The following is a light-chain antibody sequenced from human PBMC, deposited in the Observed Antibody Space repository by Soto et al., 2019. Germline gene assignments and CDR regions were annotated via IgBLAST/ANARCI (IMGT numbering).Light chain of an antibody. CDR3: SSYTSSSLHV. J-gene: IGLJ1*01. CDR2: DVS. V-gene: IGLV2-14*03. CDR1: SSDVGGYNY. Sequence: QSVLAQPASVSGAPGQSITISCTGTSSDVGGYNYVSWYQQHPGKAPKLMIYDVSNRPSGVSNRFSGSKSGNTASLTISGLQAEEEADYYCSSYTSSSLHVFGTGTKVT.